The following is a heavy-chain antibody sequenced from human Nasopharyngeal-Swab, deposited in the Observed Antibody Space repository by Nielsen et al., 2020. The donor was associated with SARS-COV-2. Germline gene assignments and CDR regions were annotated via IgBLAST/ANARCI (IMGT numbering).Heavy chain of an antibody. Sequence: GGSLRLSCAVSGFTFSNYCMSWVRQAPGKGLEWVANIKQDGSETYYVDSVKGRFTISRDSAKNSLYLQMNSLRPDDTAVYYCARDWSTIFGVIIRGGMDVWGQGTTVTVSS. D-gene: IGHD3-3*01. J-gene: IGHJ6*02. CDR2: IKQDGSET. CDR3: ARDWSTIFGVIIRGGMDV. CDR1: GFTFSNYC. V-gene: IGHV3-7*01.